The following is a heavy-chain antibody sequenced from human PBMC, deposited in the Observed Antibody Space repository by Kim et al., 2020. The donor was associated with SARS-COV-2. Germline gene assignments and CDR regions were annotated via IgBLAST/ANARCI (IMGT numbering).Heavy chain of an antibody. J-gene: IGHJ6*02. V-gene: IGHV3-21*01. D-gene: IGHD2-2*01. CDR1: GFTFSSYS. Sequence: GGSLRLSCAASGFTFSSYSMNWVRQAPVKGLEWVSSISSSSSYIYYADSVQGRFTISRDNAKNSLYLQMNSLRPEDTAVYYCARDGGGYCSSTSCYYYYGMDVGGQGTTVTVSS. CDR3: ARDGGGYCSSTSCYYYYGMDV. CDR2: ISSSSSYI.